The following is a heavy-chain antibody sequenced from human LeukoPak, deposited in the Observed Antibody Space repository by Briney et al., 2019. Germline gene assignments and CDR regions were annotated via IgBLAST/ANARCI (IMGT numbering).Heavy chain of an antibody. CDR3: AYRPPGDESFDI. Sequence: ASVKVSCKVSGHILTGLAMHWVRQATGQGLEWMGGSDPEDGETIYAQKFKGRVTMTEDTATDTAYMELRSLRSEDTAVYYCAYRPPGDESFDIWGQGTLVTVSS. J-gene: IGHJ3*02. D-gene: IGHD3-16*01. CDR1: GHILTGLA. V-gene: IGHV1-24*01. CDR2: SDPEDGET.